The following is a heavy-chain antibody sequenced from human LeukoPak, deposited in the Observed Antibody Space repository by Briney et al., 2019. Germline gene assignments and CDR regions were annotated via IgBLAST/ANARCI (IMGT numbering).Heavy chain of an antibody. D-gene: IGHD3-3*01. V-gene: IGHV3-48*02. CDR1: GFTFSSYS. CDR2: ISSSSSTI. CDR3: ARGRGATFWSGYYSALNFDY. J-gene: IGHJ4*02. Sequence: GGSLRLSCAASGFTFSSYSMNWVRQAPGKGLEWVSYISSSSSTIYYADSVKSRFTISRDNAKNSLYLQMNSLRDEDTAVYYCARGRGATFWSGYYSALNFDYWGQGTLVTVSS.